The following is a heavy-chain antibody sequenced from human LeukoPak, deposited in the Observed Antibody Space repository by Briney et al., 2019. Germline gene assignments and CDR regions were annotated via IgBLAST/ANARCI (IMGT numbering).Heavy chain of an antibody. CDR2: IWYDGSNK. D-gene: IGHD3-3*01. CDR3: ARDRRRITIFGVIRAGDDY. CDR1: GFTFSSYG. Sequence: GRSLRLSCAASGFTFSSYGMHWVRQAPGKGLEWVAVIWYDGSNKYYADSVKGRFTISRDNSKNTLYLQMNSLRAEDTAVYYCARDRRRITIFGVIRAGDDYWGQGTLVTVSS. V-gene: IGHV3-33*01. J-gene: IGHJ4*02.